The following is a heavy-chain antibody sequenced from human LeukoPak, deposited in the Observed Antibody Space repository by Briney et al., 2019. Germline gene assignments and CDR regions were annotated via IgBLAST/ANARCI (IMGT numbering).Heavy chain of an antibody. V-gene: IGHV3-7*01. CDR2: VQQHGSEK. CDR1: GFTFSSYW. Sequence: GGSRRSSCAASGFTFSSYWMSWVRQAPGEGLEWVANVQQHGSEKFYVDSVKGRFTISRDDASNSLYLQMNSLRAEDTAVYYCARQHDCADYLGQGTVFTVSS. D-gene: IGHD2-21*02. J-gene: IGHJ4*02. CDR3: ARQHDCADY.